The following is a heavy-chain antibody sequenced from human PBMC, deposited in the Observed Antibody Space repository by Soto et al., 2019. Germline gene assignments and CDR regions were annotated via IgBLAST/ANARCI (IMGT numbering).Heavy chain of an antibody. V-gene: IGHV4-59*01. D-gene: IGHD1-26*01. CDR2: IYYSGST. CDR3: TRDKAGGAVFYQ. CDR1: GGSISSYY. Sequence: SETLSLTCTVSGGSISSYYWTWIRQPPGKGLEWIGYIYYSGSTNYNPSLKSRVTISVDTSKNQFSLKLSSVTAADTAVYYCTRDKAGGAVFYQWGQGTLVTVSS. J-gene: IGHJ4*02.